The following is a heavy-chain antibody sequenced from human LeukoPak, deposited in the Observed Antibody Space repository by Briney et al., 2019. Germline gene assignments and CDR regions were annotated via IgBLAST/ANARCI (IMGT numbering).Heavy chain of an antibody. CDR2: INHSGST. CDR3: AREGLLWFGESTIPLNYYYYMDV. CDR1: GGSFSGYY. J-gene: IGHJ6*03. D-gene: IGHD3-10*01. Sequence: SETLSLTCAVYGGSFSGYYWSWIRQPPGKGLEWIGEINHSGSTNYHPSLKSRVTISVDPSKNQFSLKLSAVTAADTAVYYCAREGLLWFGESTIPLNYYYYMDVWGKGTTVTVSS. V-gene: IGHV4-34*01.